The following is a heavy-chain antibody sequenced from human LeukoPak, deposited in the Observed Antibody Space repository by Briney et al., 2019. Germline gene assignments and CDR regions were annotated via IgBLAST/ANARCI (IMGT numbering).Heavy chain of an antibody. Sequence: PGGSLRLSCAASGLTFSTYTMNWVRQAPWKGLDLVSAISGSSSYIYYTDSVKGRFTISRDNAKNSLYLQMSSLRAEDTAVYYCARVDRGMDVWGQGTTVTVSS. CDR2: ISGSSSYI. D-gene: IGHD3-9*01. V-gene: IGHV3-21*01. J-gene: IGHJ6*02. CDR1: GLTFSTYT. CDR3: ARVDRGMDV.